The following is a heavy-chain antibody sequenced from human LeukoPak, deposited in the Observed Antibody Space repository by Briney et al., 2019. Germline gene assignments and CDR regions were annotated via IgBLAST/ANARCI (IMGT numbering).Heavy chain of an antibody. Sequence: GESLRLSCTGSGFTFSDAWMSWVRQAPGKGLEWVGRIKNKADGGTAEYSSPVKDRFTISRDDSNDTLYLHMGSLKTEDTAVYYCATDEVDYYGSPGLDYWRQGTMVTVSS. D-gene: IGHD3-10*01. V-gene: IGHV3-15*01. J-gene: IGHJ4*02. CDR1: GFTFSDAW. CDR3: ATDEVDYYGSPGLDY. CDR2: IKNKADGGTA.